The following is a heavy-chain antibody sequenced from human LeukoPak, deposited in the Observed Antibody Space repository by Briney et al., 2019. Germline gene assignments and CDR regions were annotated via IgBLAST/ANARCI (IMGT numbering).Heavy chain of an antibody. D-gene: IGHD3-9*01. CDR3: AKDFVTVRYFDWLPDFFDY. Sequence: GGSLRLSCAASGFTFSSYAMSWVRQAPGKGREWVSAISGSGGSTYYADSVRGRFTISRDNSKNTLYLQMNSLRAEDTAVYYCAKDFVTVRYFDWLPDFFDYWGQGTLVTVSS. CDR1: GFTFSSYA. J-gene: IGHJ4*02. V-gene: IGHV3-23*01. CDR2: ISGSGGST.